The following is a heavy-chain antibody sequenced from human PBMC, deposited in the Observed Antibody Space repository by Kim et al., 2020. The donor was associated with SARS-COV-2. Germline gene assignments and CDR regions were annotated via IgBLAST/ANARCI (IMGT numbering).Heavy chain of an antibody. CDR1: GYTFTSYG. D-gene: IGHD6-13*01. CDR2: ISAYNGNT. Sequence: ASVKVSCKASGYTFTSYGISWERQAPGQGLAWIGRISAYNGNTNYAQKRQGRVTMTTDPSTSTAYMELRSLRSDDTAVYYCARVGHSSSWYLNYYYYYMDVWGKEPTVTVAS. CDR3: ARVGHSSSWYLNYYYYYMDV. J-gene: IGHJ6*03. V-gene: IGHV1-18*01.